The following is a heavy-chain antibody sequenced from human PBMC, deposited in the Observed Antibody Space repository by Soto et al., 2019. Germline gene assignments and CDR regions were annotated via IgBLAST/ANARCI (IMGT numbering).Heavy chain of an antibody. D-gene: IGHD2-15*01. CDR2: VRSSTTAI. V-gene: IGHV3-48*02. J-gene: IGHJ5*01. CDR3: TRQYLNSGRCFFDP. CDR1: GFAFDNYA. Sequence: GGSLRLSCATSGFAFDNYAMNWVRQAPGRGLEWISFVRSSTTAIYYADSVKGRFTISRDSARNSLYLHMNSLRDDDTAVYFCTRQYLNSGRCFFDPWGQGTLVTVSS.